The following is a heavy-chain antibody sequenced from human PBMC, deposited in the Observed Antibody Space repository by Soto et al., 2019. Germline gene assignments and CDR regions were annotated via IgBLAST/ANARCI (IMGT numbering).Heavy chain of an antibody. J-gene: IGHJ4*02. Sequence: EVQLVESGGGLVQPGGSLRLSCAASGFTFSSYSMNWVRQAPGKGLEWVSYISSSSSTIYYADSVKGRFTISRDNAKNSLYLQMNSLRDEDTAVYYCAREEELQGPLLYFDYWGQGTLVTVSS. V-gene: IGHV3-48*02. CDR1: GFTFSSYS. CDR3: AREEELQGPLLYFDY. CDR2: ISSSSSTI. D-gene: IGHD1-26*01.